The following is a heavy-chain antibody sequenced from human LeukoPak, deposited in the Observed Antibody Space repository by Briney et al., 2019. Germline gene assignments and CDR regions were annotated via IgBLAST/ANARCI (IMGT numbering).Heavy chain of an antibody. Sequence: SETLSLTCTVSGGSISSYYWSWIRQPPGKGLEWIGYIYYSGSTNYNPSLKSRVTISVDTSKNQFSLKLSSVTAADTAVYYCARDTGRRDGYDYWGQGTLVTVSS. V-gene: IGHV4-59*01. CDR1: GGSISSYY. CDR3: ARDTGRRDGYDY. CDR2: IYYSGST. J-gene: IGHJ4*02. D-gene: IGHD5-24*01.